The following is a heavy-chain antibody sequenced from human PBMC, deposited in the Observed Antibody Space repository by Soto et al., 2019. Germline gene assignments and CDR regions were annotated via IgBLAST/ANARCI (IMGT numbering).Heavy chain of an antibody. CDR1: GGSISSSSYY. CDR2: IYYSGST. J-gene: IGHJ4*02. Sequence: SETLSLTCTVSGGSISSSSYYWGWIRQPPGKGLEWIGSIYYSGSTYYNPSLKSRVTISVDTSKNQFSLKLSSVTAADTAVYYCARHSMYSSSTTLDYWGQGTLVTVSS. V-gene: IGHV4-39*01. D-gene: IGHD6-6*01. CDR3: ARHSMYSSSTTLDY.